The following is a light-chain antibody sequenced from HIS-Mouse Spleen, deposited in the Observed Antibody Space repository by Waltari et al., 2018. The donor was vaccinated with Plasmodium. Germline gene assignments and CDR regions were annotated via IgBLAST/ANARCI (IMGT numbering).Light chain of an antibody. V-gene: IGLV2-23*01. CDR1: RSDVGSYNL. CDR2: EGS. CDR3: CSYAGSSTWV. J-gene: IGLJ3*02. Sequence: QSALTQPASVSGSPGQSNTISCTGTRSDVGSYNLFSWYQQHPGKAPKLMIYEGSNRPSGVSNRFSGSKSGNTASLTISGLQAEDEADYYCCSYAGSSTWVFGGGTKLTVL.